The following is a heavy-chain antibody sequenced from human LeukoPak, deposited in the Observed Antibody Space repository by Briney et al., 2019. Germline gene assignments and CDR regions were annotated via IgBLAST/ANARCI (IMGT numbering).Heavy chain of an antibody. CDR1: GGSISSYY. J-gene: IGHJ5*02. D-gene: IGHD3-10*01. Sequence: SETLSLTCTVSGGSISSYYWSWIRQPPGKGLEWVGYIYYSGSTNYNPSLKSRVTISVDTSKNQFSLKLSSVTAADTAVYYCARGTMVRGAHRLIWFDPWGQGTLVTVSS. V-gene: IGHV4-59*01. CDR2: IYYSGST. CDR3: ARGTMVRGAHRLIWFDP.